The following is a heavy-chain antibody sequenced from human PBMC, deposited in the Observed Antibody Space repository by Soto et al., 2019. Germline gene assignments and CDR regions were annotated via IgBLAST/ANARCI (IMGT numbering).Heavy chain of an antibody. CDR2: IIPIFGTA. D-gene: IGHD3-22*01. Sequence: SVKVSCKASGGTFSSYAISWVRQAPGQGLEWMGGIIPIFGTANVAQKFQGRVTITADESTSTAYMELSSLRSEDTAVYYCAREEYYDSSGYYYFYDGMDVWGQGTTVTVSS. V-gene: IGHV1-69*13. J-gene: IGHJ6*02. CDR1: GGTFSSYA. CDR3: AREEYYDSSGYYYFYDGMDV.